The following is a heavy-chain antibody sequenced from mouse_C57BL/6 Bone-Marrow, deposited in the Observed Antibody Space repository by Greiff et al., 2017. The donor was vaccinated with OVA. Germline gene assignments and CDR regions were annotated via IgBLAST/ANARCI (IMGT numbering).Heavy chain of an antibody. CDR3: ARDTTVVDYYAMDY. CDR2: IHPNSGST. V-gene: IGHV1-64*01. Sequence: VQLQQPGAELVKPGASVKLSCKASGYTFTSYWMHWVKQRPGQGLEWIGMIHPNSGSTNYNEKFKSKATLTVDKSSSTAYMQLSSLTSEDSAVYYCARDTTVVDYYAMDYWGQGTSVTVSS. D-gene: IGHD1-1*01. CDR1: GYTFTSYW. J-gene: IGHJ4*01.